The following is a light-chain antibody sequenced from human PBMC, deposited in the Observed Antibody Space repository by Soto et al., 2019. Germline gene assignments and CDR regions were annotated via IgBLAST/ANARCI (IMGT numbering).Light chain of an antibody. V-gene: IGLV2-11*01. Sequence: QSVLTQPRSVSGSPGQSVTISCTGASSDVGAYNYISWYQQHPGKAPKLMIYDVSTRPSGVPVRFSGSKSGTTASLTISGLQAEDEADYYCCSYAGSPYVFGTGTKVTVL. CDR3: CSYAGSPYV. CDR1: SSDVGAYNY. CDR2: DVS. J-gene: IGLJ1*01.